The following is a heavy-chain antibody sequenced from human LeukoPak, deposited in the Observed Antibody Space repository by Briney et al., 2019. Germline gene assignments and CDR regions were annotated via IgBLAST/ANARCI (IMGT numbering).Heavy chain of an antibody. V-gene: IGHV4-59*01. J-gene: IGHJ4*02. CDR1: GGSISSYY. Sequence: PSETLSLTCTVSGGSISSYYWSWIRQPPGKGLEWIGYIYYSGSTNYNPSLKSRVTIPVDTSKNQFSLKLSSVTAADTAVYYCARSGGVWYFDYWGQGTLVTVSS. CDR2: IYYSGST. D-gene: IGHD3-16*01. CDR3: ARSGGVWYFDY.